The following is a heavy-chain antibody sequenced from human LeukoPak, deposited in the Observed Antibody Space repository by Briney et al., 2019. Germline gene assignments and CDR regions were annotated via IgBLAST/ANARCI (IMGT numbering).Heavy chain of an antibody. CDR2: ISGSGGST. D-gene: IGHD3-10*01. CDR3: AKVLSAPYGSGSYPFDY. V-gene: IGHV3-23*01. J-gene: IGHJ4*02. CDR1: GFTFSSYA. Sequence: GGSLRLSCAASGFTFSSYAMSWVRQAPGKGLEWVSAISGSGGSTYYADSVKGRFTISRDNSKNTLYLQMNSLRAEDTAVYYCAKVLSAPYGSGSYPFDYWGQGTLVTVSS.